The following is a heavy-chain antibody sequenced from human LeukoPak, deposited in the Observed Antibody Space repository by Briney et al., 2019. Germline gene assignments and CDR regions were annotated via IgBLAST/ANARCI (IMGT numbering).Heavy chain of an antibody. CDR3: ARVEQLWLGVFVDY. Sequence: ASVKVSCKASGYTFTSYGISWVRQAPGQGLEWMGWISAYNGNTNYAQKLQGRVTMTTDTSTSTAYMELRSLRSDDTVVYYCARVEQLWLGVFVDYWGQGTLVTVSS. CDR1: GYTFTSYG. D-gene: IGHD5-18*01. V-gene: IGHV1-18*01. J-gene: IGHJ4*02. CDR2: ISAYNGNT.